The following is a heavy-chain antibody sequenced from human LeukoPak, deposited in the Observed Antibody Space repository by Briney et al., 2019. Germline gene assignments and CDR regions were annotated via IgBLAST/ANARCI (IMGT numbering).Heavy chain of an antibody. J-gene: IGHJ4*02. D-gene: IGHD1-26*01. CDR1: GGSISGSY. V-gene: IGHV4-59*01. Sequence: PSETLSLTCTVSGGSISGSYWSWIRQPPGKRLEWIGYIYYSGTTNYSPSLQSRVTISLDTSKHQFSLKLSSVTAADTAVYYCARGGSYRFDFWGQGTLVTVSS. CDR3: ARGGSYRFDF. CDR2: IYYSGTT.